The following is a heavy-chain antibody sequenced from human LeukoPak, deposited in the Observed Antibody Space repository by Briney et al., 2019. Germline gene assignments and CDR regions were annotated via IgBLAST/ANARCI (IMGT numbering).Heavy chain of an antibody. CDR2: INGSGGST. CDR3: ANIYYGSGSYRSGFDY. D-gene: IGHD3-10*01. CDR1: GSTFSSYA. Sequence: GGSLRLSCAASGSTFSSYAMSWVRQAPGKGLEWVSAINGSGGSTYYADSVKGRFTISRDNSKNTLYLQMNSLRAEDTAVYYCANIYYGSGSYRSGFDYWGQGTLVTVSS. J-gene: IGHJ4*02. V-gene: IGHV3-23*01.